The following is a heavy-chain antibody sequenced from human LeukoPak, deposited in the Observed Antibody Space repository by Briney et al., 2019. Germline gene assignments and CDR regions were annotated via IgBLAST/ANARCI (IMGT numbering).Heavy chain of an antibody. J-gene: IGHJ6*03. CDR2: ISTSGRT. CDR3: ARGLHGYTYGYVPWELYYYMDV. V-gene: IGHV4-61*09. CDR1: GGSINSGRYY. Sequence: SETLSLTCTVSGGSINSGRYYWSWIRQPAGRGLEWIGHISTSGRTSYSPSLKSRVTISVDTSKNQFSLKMSSVSAADTAVYHCARGLHGYTYGYVPWELYYYMDVWGKGTTVTISS. D-gene: IGHD5-18*01.